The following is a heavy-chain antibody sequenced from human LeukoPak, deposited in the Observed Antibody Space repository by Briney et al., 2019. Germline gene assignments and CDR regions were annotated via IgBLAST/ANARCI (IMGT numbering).Heavy chain of an antibody. Sequence: GASVKVPCKASGYTFTGYYIHWVRQAPGQGLEWMGWINPNSGGTNYAQKFQGRVTMTRDTSISTAYMELSRLRSDDTAVYYCAVEDYGDYVVAFDIWGQGTMVTVSS. V-gene: IGHV1-2*02. CDR2: INPNSGGT. D-gene: IGHD4-17*01. J-gene: IGHJ3*02. CDR1: GYTFTGYY. CDR3: AVEDYGDYVVAFDI.